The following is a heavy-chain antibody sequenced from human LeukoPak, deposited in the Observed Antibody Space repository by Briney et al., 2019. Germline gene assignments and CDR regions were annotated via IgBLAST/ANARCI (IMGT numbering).Heavy chain of an antibody. CDR2: IIPIFGTA. V-gene: IGHV1-69*13. D-gene: IGHD2-21*02. Sequence: ASVTVSYKASGGTFNNYAISWVRQAPGQGLEWMGGIIPIFGTANYAQKCQGRVTITADESTSTAYMELSSLRSEDTAVYYCASFAPLTKYCGGDCYAQGFDYWGQGTLVTVSS. CDR1: GGTFNNYA. J-gene: IGHJ4*02. CDR3: ASFAPLTKYCGGDCYAQGFDY.